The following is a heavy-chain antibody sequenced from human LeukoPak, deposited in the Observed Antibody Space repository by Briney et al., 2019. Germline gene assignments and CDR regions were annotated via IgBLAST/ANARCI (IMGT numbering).Heavy chain of an antibody. CDR3: ARDGGYIRQWLAY. CDR2: ISYDGSNK. D-gene: IGHD6-19*01. J-gene: IGHJ4*02. Sequence: PGGSLRLYCAASGFTFSSYAMHWVRQAPGKGLEWVAVISYDGSNKYYADSVKGRFTISRDNSKNTLYLQMNSLRAEDTAVYYCARDGGYIRQWLAYWGQGTLVTVSS. CDR1: GFTFSSYA. V-gene: IGHV3-30-3*01.